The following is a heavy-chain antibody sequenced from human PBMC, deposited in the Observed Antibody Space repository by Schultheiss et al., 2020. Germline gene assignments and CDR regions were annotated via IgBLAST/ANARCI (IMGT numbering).Heavy chain of an antibody. V-gene: IGHV4-59*01. J-gene: IGHJ4*02. Sequence: SETLSLTCTVSGGSISSYYWSWIRQPPGKGLEWIGYIYYSGTTNYNPSLKSRVTISVDTSKNQFSLKLSSVTAADTAVYYCARVLVAGTGFDYWGQGTLVTVYS. CDR1: GGSISSYY. CDR2: IYYSGTT. D-gene: IGHD6-19*01. CDR3: ARVLVAGTGFDY.